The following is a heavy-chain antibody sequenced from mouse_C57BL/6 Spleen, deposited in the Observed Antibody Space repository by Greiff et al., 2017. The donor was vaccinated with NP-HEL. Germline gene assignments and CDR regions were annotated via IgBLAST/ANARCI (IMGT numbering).Heavy chain of an antibody. CDR2: INPNNGGT. D-gene: IGHD2-5*01. CDR3: AKRDYSTPGFAY. V-gene: IGHV1-26*01. J-gene: IGHJ3*01. Sequence: EVQLQQSGPELVKPGASVKISCKASGYTFTDYYMNWVKQSHGKSLEWIGDINPNNGGTSYNQKFKGKATLTVDKSSSTAYMELRSLTSEDSAVYYCAKRDYSTPGFAYWGQGTLVTVSA. CDR1: GYTFTDYY.